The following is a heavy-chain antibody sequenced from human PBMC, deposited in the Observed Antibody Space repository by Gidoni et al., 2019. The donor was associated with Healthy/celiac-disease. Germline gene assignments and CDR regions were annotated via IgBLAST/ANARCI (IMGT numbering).Heavy chain of an antibody. V-gene: IGHV3-23*01. D-gene: IGHD1-26*01. CDR3: AKDRAVRVGDTTGGGY. CDR1: GFTFSSYA. CDR2: ISGSGGSK. Sequence: EVQLLESGGGLVQPGGSLRLSCAASGFTFSSYAMSWVRQAPGTGREWVSAISGSGGSKYYADSGKGGFTSFRDNSKNTLYLQMNSRRAKETAVEDWAKDRAVRVGDTTGGGYWGQGTLVSVSS. J-gene: IGHJ4*02.